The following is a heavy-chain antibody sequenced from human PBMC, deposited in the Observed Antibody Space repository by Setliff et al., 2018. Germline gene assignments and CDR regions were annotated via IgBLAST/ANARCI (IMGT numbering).Heavy chain of an antibody. J-gene: IGHJ5*02. V-gene: IGHV4-39*01. CDR1: GDSISSTSYQ. Sequence: PSETLSLTCTVSGDSISSTSYQWGWVRQPPGKGLEWIGSIYYTGTAYYNPSLKSRVTISVDTSKNQFSLKLNSVTATDTALYYCARRTFGCGRFDPWGQGTLVTVSS. D-gene: IGHD3-16*01. CDR3: ARRTFGCGRFDP. CDR2: IYYTGTA.